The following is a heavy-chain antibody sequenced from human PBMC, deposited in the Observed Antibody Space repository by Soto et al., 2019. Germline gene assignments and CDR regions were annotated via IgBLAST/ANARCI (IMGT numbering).Heavy chain of an antibody. D-gene: IGHD6-13*01. Sequence: QVQLVQSGAEVKKPGSSVKVSCKASGGTFNSHALSWVRQAPGQGLEWMGGNIPIYRATNYAQKFQGRVTITADESTGTAYLELSGLTSDDTGVYYCARPYSSSLENSYCSAVDVWGQGTAVTVSS. CDR1: GGTFNSHA. V-gene: IGHV1-69*12. CDR3: ARPYSSSLENSYCSAVDV. CDR2: NIPIYRAT. J-gene: IGHJ6*02.